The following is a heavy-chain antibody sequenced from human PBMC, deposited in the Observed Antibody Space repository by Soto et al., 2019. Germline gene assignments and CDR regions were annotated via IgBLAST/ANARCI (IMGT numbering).Heavy chain of an antibody. CDR2: IYDAGST. Sequence: GGSLRLSCAASEFTVSDNYMSWVRQAPGKGLEWVSIIYDAGSTFYADSVKGRFTISRDNSKNTLYLQMNSLRAEDTAMYYCARVRYSGNYIPSYYFDSRGQGILVTVSS. D-gene: IGHD1-26*01. CDR1: EFTVSDNY. CDR3: ARVRYSGNYIPSYYFDS. V-gene: IGHV3-53*01. J-gene: IGHJ4*02.